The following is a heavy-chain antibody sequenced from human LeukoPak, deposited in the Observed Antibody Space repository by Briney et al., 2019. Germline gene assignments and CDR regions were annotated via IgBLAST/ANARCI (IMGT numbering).Heavy chain of an antibody. Sequence: GGSPRLSCAASGFTFSSYWMHWVRQAPGKGLVWVSRINSDGSSTSYADSVKGRFTISRDNAKNSLYLQMNSLRAEDTAVYYCARDQVVQGAPDYGMDVWGQGTTVTVSS. CDR3: ARDQVVQGAPDYGMDV. CDR1: GFTFSSYW. CDR2: INSDGSST. J-gene: IGHJ6*02. V-gene: IGHV3-74*01. D-gene: IGHD2-15*01.